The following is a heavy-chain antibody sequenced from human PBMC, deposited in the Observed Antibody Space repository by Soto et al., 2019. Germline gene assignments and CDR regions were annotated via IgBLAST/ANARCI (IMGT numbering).Heavy chain of an antibody. CDR2: IIPIFGTA. CDR1: GGTFSSYA. CDR3: ARPRGDILTGYYNFWFDP. Sequence: ASVKVSCKASGGTFSSYAISWVRQAPGQGLEWMGGIIPIFGTANYAQKFQGRVTITADESTSTAYMELSSLRSEDTAVYYCARPRGDILTGYYNFWFDPWGQGTLVTVSS. V-gene: IGHV1-69*13. J-gene: IGHJ5*02. D-gene: IGHD3-9*01.